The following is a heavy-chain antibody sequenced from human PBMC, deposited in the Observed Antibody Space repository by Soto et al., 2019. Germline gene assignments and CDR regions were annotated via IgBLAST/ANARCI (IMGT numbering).Heavy chain of an antibody. CDR2: TYYSGST. D-gene: IGHD3-22*01. V-gene: IGHV4-61*01. Sequence: QVQLQESGPGLVKPSETLSLTCTISGGSVTSGTYYWSWIRQPPGKGLEWIGYTYYSGSTHYNPSLKGRVAISLGTSQNQFSLKLSSVTAADTAVYYCERGDTSGYNWFDPWGQGTLVTVSS. CDR3: ERGDTSGYNWFDP. CDR1: GGSVTSGTYY. J-gene: IGHJ5*02.